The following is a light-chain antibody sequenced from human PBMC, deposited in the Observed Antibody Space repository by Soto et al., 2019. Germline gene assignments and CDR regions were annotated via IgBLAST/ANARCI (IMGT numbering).Light chain of an antibody. CDR1: SSDVGGYTY. V-gene: IGLV2-11*01. J-gene: IGLJ1*01. CDR3: CSYTGRYTYV. Sequence: QPVLAKPRPVSGSPGQSVTISCTGASSDVGGYTYVSWYQQHPGKAPKLMIYDVSKRPSGVPDRFSGSKSGNTASLTISGLQTEDEADYYCCSYTGRYTYVFGTGTKVTVL. CDR2: DVS.